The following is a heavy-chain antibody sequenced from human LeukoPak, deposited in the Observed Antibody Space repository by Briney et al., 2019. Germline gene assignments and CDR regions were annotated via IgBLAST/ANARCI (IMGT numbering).Heavy chain of an antibody. J-gene: IGHJ5*02. D-gene: IGHD2-8*01. CDR1: GGSISSGGYY. CDR2: IYYSGST. Sequence: PSQTLSLTCTVSGGSISSGGYYWSWIRQHPGKGLEWIGYIYYSGSTYYNPSLKSRVTISVDTSKSQFSLKLSSVTAADTAVYYCARVRMVYAMGNWFDPWGQGTLVTVSS. CDR3: ARVRMVYAMGNWFDP. V-gene: IGHV4-31*03.